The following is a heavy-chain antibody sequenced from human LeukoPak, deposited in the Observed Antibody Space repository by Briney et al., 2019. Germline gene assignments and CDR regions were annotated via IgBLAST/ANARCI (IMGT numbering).Heavy chain of an antibody. J-gene: IGHJ4*02. V-gene: IGHV4-34*01. CDR3: ARRRAIAVAGKFDY. CDR2: INHSGST. D-gene: IGHD6-19*01. CDR1: GGSFSGYY. Sequence: SETLSLTCAVYGGSFSGYYWSWIRQPPGKGLEWIWEINHSGSTNYNPSLKSRVTISVDTSKNQFSLKLSSVTAADTAVYYCARRRAIAVAGKFDYWGQGTLVTVSS.